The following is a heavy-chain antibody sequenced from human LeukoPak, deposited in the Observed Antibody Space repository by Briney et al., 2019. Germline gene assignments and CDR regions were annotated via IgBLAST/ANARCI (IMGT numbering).Heavy chain of an antibody. CDR3: ARDLGATIGEAFDY. D-gene: IGHD3-10*01. CDR2: IIPIFGTA. CDR1: GGTFSRYP. V-gene: IGHV1-69*13. J-gene: IGHJ4*02. Sequence: ASVKVSCKASGGTFSRYPISWVRQAPGQGLEWMGGIIPIFGTANYAQKFQGRVAITADESTSTAYMELSSLRSEDTAVYYCARDLGATIGEAFDYWGQGTLVTVSS.